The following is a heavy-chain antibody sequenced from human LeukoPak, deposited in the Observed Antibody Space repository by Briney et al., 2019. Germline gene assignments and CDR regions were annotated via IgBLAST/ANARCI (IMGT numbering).Heavy chain of an antibody. CDR2: ISAYNGNT. V-gene: IGHV1-18*01. J-gene: IGHJ3*02. CDR3: ARAKILAARLDAFDI. Sequence: ASVKVSCKASGYTFTSYGISWVRQAPGQGLEWMGWISAYNGNTDYAQKLQGRVTMTTDTSTSTAYMELRSLRSDDTAVYYCARAKILAARLDAFDIWGQGTMVTVSS. CDR1: GYTFTSYG. D-gene: IGHD6-6*01.